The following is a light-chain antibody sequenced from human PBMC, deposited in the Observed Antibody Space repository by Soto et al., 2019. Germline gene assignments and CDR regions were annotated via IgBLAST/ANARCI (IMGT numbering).Light chain of an antibody. V-gene: IGKV3-20*01. Sequence: EIVLTQSPGTLSLSPGERATLSCRASQSVSSSYLSWYQHRPGQAPRLLIYGASTRAIGIPDRFSGSGSGTDFTLTISRLEPEDFAVYHCQQASTFGGGTKVEIK. J-gene: IGKJ4*01. CDR3: QQAST. CDR2: GAS. CDR1: QSVSSSY.